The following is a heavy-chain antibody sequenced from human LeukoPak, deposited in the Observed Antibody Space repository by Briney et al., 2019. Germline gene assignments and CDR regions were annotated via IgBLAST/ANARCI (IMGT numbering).Heavy chain of an antibody. CDR2: IRYDGSNK. D-gene: IGHD5-24*01. CDR1: GFTFSSYG. J-gene: IGHJ4*02. V-gene: IGHV3-30*02. CDR3: AKKELRRDGYLDY. Sequence: PGGSLRLSCAASGFTFSSYGMRWVRQAPGKGLEWVAFIRYDGSNKYYADSVKGRFTISRDNSKNTLYLQMNSLRAEDTAVYYCAKKELRRDGYLDYWGQGTLVTVSS.